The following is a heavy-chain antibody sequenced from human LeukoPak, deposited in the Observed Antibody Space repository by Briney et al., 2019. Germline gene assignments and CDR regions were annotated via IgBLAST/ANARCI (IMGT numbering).Heavy chain of an antibody. CDR3: ASLETNPLEMATMAGTDYFDY. J-gene: IGHJ4*02. D-gene: IGHD5-24*01. V-gene: IGHV4-39*01. CDR1: GGSISSSSYY. CDR2: IYYSGST. Sequence: PSETLSLTCTVSGGSISSSSYYWGWIRQPPGKGLEWIGSIYYSGSTYYNPSLKSRVTISVDTSKNQFSLKLSSVTAADTAVYYCASLETNPLEMATMAGTDYFDYWGQGTLVTVSS.